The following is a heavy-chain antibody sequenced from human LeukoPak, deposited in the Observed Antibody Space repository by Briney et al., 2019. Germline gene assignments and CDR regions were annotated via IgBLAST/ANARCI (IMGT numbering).Heavy chain of an antibody. Sequence: GGSLRLSCAASGFTFSSYGMHWVRQAPGKGLEWVAVIWYDGSNKYYADSVKGRFTISRDNSKNTLYLQMNSLRAEDTAVYYCARDLWGSKGYFDYWGQGTQVTVSS. J-gene: IGHJ4*02. CDR1: GFTFSSYG. CDR3: ARDLWGSKGYFDY. V-gene: IGHV3-33*01. CDR2: IWYDGSNK. D-gene: IGHD7-27*01.